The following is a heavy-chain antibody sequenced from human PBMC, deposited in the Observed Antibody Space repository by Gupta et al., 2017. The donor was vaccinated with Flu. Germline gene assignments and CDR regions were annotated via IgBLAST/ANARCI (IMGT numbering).Heavy chain of an antibody. J-gene: IGHJ4*02. V-gene: IGHV4-34*01. CDR2: INLGGST. CDR1: GGSFSNSY. D-gene: IGHD3-22*01. CDR3: ARQTSTMIVRPGRGHFDS. Sequence: QVQLQQWGAGLLKPSETLSLTCAVSGGSFSNSYWSWLRQPPGKGLEWIGGINLGGSTNYSPSLKSRVTISVDTSKNQFSLHLTSVTAADTAIYYCARQTSTMIVRPGRGHFDSWGQGTLVTVSS.